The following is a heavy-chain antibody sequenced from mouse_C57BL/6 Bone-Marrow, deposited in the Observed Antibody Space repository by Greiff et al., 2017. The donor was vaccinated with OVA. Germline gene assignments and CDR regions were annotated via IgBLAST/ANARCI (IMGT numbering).Heavy chain of an antibody. CDR1: GFTFSSYA. Sequence: EVQVVESGGGLVKPGGSLKLSCAASGFTFSSYAMSWVRQTPEKRLEWVATISDGGSYTYYPDNVKGRFTISRDNAKNNLYLQMSHLKSEDTAMYYCARDRDVWDYFDYWGQGTTLTVSS. J-gene: IGHJ2*01. D-gene: IGHD4-1*01. CDR3: ARDRDVWDYFDY. CDR2: ISDGGSYT. V-gene: IGHV5-4*01.